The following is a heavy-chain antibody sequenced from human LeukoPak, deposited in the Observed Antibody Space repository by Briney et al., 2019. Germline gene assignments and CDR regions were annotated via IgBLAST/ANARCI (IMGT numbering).Heavy chain of an antibody. J-gene: IGHJ4*02. V-gene: IGHV4-4*02. CDR1: GGSISSDKW. D-gene: IGHD3-22*01. CDR2: IHQSGST. CDR3: ARRNYYDSTGYYNN. Sequence: PSGTRSLTCAVSGGSISSDKWWSWVRQPPGKGREWVGEIHQSGSTNYNPSLKSRVTITVDKSKSQFSLQLASVTAADTAVYYCARRNYYDSTGYYNNWGRGTLVTVSS.